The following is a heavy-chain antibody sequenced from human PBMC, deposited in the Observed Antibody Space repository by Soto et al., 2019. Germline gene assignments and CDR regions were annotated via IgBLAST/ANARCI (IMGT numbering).Heavy chain of an antibody. Sequence: PXXTRSVRGEVSGGSFTGYFCNWTRQSPGKGLEWIGEISYSGRTSYNPSLKPRVTFSVETARTQFSINLTSVTDADTAFYYCARGYGYFRQWGQGVLVTFSS. D-gene: IGHD3-22*01. CDR2: ISYSGRT. CDR3: ARGYGYFRQ. V-gene: IGHV4-34*01. J-gene: IGHJ4*02. CDR1: GGSFTGYF.